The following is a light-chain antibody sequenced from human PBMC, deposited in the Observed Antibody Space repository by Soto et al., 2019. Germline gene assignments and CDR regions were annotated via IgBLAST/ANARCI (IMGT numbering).Light chain of an antibody. V-gene: IGLV1-40*01. CDR1: SSNIGAGYD. CDR3: QSYDSSLSGFYV. Sequence: QLVLTQPPSVSGAPGQRVTISCTGSSSNIGAGYDVHWYQQLPGRAPKLLIYANNNRPSGVPDRFSGSRSGTSASLAITGLQADDEGDYSCQSYDSSLSGFYVFGTGTKLTVL. J-gene: IGLJ1*01. CDR2: ANN.